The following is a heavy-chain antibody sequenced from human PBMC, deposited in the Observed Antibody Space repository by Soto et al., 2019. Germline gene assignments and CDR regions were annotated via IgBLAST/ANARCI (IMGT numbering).Heavy chain of an antibody. CDR1: GFPFSSYA. CDR2: IDFTGAGT. J-gene: IGHJ4*02. D-gene: IGHD6-6*01. Sequence: EVQLLESGGGLVQPGGSLRLSCAASGFPFSSYAMSWVRHAPDKGLEWVSAIDFTGAGTYYADSVKGRFTISRDNSKNTLYLQMSSLRAEDTAVYFCARRFSSSSFCFDYWGQGTLVTVSS. V-gene: IGHV3-23*01. CDR3: ARRFSSSSFCFDY.